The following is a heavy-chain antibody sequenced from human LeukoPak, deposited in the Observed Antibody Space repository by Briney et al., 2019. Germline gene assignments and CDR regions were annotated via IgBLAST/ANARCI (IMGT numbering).Heavy chain of an antibody. Sequence: ASVKASCKASGYTFTRYYMHWVRQAPGQGLEWMGIINPSGGRTSYAQKFQGRVTMPRDTSTSTVYMELSSLRSEDTAVYYCARENGGYSTALGAFDIGGQGTMVTVSS. CDR1: GYTFTRYY. V-gene: IGHV1-46*01. J-gene: IGHJ3*02. CDR3: ARENGGYSTALGAFDI. CDR2: INPSGGRT. D-gene: IGHD4-23*01.